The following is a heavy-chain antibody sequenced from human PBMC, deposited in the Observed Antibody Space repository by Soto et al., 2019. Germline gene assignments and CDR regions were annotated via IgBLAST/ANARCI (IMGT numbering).Heavy chain of an antibody. Sequence: ASVKVYFKACGYPFTGYYMHFVRQAPGQGLEWMGWINPNSGGTNYAQKFQGWVTMTRDTSISTAYMELSRLRSDDTAVYYCAREGYSSSRYYYGMDVWGQGTTVTVSS. D-gene: IGHD6-6*01. CDR3: AREGYSSSRYYYGMDV. CDR2: INPNSGGT. V-gene: IGHV1-2*04. J-gene: IGHJ6*02. CDR1: GYPFTGYY.